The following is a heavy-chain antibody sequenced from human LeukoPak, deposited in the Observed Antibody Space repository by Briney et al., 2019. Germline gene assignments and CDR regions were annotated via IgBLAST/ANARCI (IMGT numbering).Heavy chain of an antibody. V-gene: IGHV3-7*01. CDR1: GFTFSSHW. J-gene: IGHJ4*02. CDR2: IKQDGSDK. Sequence: GGSLRLSCAASGFTFSSHWMSWVRQAPLKGLGWVANIKQDGSDKYYADSVKGRFTISKDNAKNSLYLQMNSLRDDDTAVYYCARYGCTGGSCFAYWGQGALVTVSS. CDR3: ARYGCTGGSCFAY. D-gene: IGHD2-15*01.